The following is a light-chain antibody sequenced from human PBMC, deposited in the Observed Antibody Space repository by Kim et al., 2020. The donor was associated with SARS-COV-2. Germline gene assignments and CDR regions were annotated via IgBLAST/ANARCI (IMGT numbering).Light chain of an antibody. CDR2: DND. Sequence: QSVLTQPLSVSAAPGQKVTISCSGSSSNIGKNYVSWYQQFPGTAPKLLIYDNDKRAAGIPDRFFGSKSGTSATLGITGLQTGDEADYYCGAWDNSLSAGVFGGGTQLTVL. V-gene: IGLV1-51*01. CDR1: SSNIGKNY. CDR3: GAWDNSLSAGV. J-gene: IGLJ2*01.